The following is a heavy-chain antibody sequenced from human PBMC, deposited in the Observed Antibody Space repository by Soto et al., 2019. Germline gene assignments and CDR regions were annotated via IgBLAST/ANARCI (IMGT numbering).Heavy chain of an antibody. CDR1: GGTFSSYA. D-gene: IGHD3-10*01. Sequence: QVQLVQSGAEVKKPGSSVKVSCKASGGTFSSYAISWVRQAPGQGLEWMGGIIPIFGTANYAQKFQGRVTITADESTSTAYMELSRLRSEDTAVYYCARGRGITMVRGVRSPGMDVWGQGPTVTVSS. CDR3: ARGRGITMVRGVRSPGMDV. CDR2: IIPIFGTA. J-gene: IGHJ6*02. V-gene: IGHV1-69*01.